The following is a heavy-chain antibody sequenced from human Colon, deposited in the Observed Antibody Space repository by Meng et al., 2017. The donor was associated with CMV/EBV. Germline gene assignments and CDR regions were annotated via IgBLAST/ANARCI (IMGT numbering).Heavy chain of an antibody. CDR1: GFTFTNAA. CDR3: TTLLRSF. J-gene: IGHJ4*02. Sequence: LSCAASGFTFTNAAMTWVRQASGKGLEWIGRIKSKIDGGKIDYAAPVRGRFAISRDDSKATVYLQIDTLEIEDTGMYYCTTLLRSFWGQGTLVTVSS. CDR2: IKSKIDGGKI. D-gene: IGHD1-26*01. V-gene: IGHV3-15*01.